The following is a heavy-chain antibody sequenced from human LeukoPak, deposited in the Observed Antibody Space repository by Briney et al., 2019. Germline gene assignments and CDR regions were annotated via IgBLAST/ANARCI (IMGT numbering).Heavy chain of an antibody. CDR2: ISGSGGST. J-gene: IGHJ4*02. CDR3: TTSWPKVREGDQ. V-gene: IGHV3-23*01. Sequence: GGSLRLSCAASGFTFSSYAMSWVRQAPGKGLEWVSAISGSGGSTYYADSVKGRFTISRDNSKNTLYLQMDSLRAEDTAVYYCTTSWPKVREGDQWGQGTLVTVSS. D-gene: IGHD3-10*01. CDR1: GFTFSSYA.